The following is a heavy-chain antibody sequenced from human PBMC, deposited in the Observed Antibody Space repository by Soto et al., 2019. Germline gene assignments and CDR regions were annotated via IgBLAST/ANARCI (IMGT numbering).Heavy chain of an antibody. V-gene: IGHV5-10-1*01. CDR3: ARGRTSGSRYLGAFDI. D-gene: IGHD6-13*01. Sequence: GESLKISCKGSGYIFTRYWISCVRQMPGKGLEWMGRIDPSDSYTNYSPSFQGHVTISADKSISTAYLQWSSLKASDTAMYYCARGRTSGSRYLGAFDIWGQGKXVTVSS. CDR2: IDPSDSYT. CDR1: GYIFTRYW. J-gene: IGHJ3*02.